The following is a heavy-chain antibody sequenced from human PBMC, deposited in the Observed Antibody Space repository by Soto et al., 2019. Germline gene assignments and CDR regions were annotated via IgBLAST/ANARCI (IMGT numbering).Heavy chain of an antibody. D-gene: IGHD3-9*01. Sequence: SQTLSLTCAISGDSVSSNSAAWKLIRQSPSRGLEWLGRTYYRSKWYNDYAVSVKSRITINPDTSKNQFSLQLNSVTPEDTAVYYCAREVDILTGYHIGPVDYWGQGTLVTVSS. J-gene: IGHJ4*02. CDR1: GDSVSSNSAA. CDR2: TYYRSKWYN. CDR3: AREVDILTGYHIGPVDY. V-gene: IGHV6-1*01.